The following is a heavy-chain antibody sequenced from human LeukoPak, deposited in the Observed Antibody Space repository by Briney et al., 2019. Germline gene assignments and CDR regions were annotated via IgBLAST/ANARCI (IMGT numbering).Heavy chain of an antibody. J-gene: IGHJ6*03. V-gene: IGHV4-59*01. D-gene: IGHD6-25*01. CDR1: GGSISNYY. CDR2: IYYSGST. Sequence: PSETLSLTCTVSGGSISNYYWSWIRQPPGKGLECIGYIYYSGSTNYNPSLKSRVTISVDTSKNQFSLQVNSVTAADTAVYYCARGIAARYYYYYYYMDVWGKGTTVTVSS. CDR3: ARGIAARYYYYYYYMDV.